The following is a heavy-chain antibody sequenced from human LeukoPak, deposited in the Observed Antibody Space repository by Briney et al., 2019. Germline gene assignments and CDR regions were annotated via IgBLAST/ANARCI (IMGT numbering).Heavy chain of an antibody. J-gene: IGHJ4*02. V-gene: IGHV3-74*03. CDR1: GFTFSSYW. D-gene: IGHD3-22*01. CDR3: ALEKDDSPDY. CDR2: IKSDGSST. Sequence: GGSLRLSCAASGFTFSSYWMHWVRQVPGKGLVWVSRIKSDGSSTTYADSVKGRFTISRDNAKNTLYLQMNSLRAEDTVVYYCALEKDDSPDYWGQGTLVTVSS.